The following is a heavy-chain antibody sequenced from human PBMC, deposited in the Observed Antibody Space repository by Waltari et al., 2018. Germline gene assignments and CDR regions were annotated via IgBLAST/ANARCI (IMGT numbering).Heavy chain of an antibody. D-gene: IGHD3-16*01. V-gene: IGHV1-2*06. CDR2: IDLSSGGT. Sequence: QVQLVQSGAEVQKPGASVKVSCKASGYNFAAYNMHWVRQAPGQGLEWMGRIDLSSGGTTYGQKFQGRVTMTWDTSISTAYMELNRLTSDDTAMYSCVRDNWGTYDYWDQGSLVTVSS. J-gene: IGHJ4*02. CDR1: GYNFAAYN. CDR3: VRDNWGTYDY.